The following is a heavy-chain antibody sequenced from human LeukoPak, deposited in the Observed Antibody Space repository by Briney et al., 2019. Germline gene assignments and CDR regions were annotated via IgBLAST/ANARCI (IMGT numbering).Heavy chain of an antibody. Sequence: GGSLRHSCAASGFTFSSSSMNWVRPAPGERLEWVSSIRSSSSYIYYADSLKGRCTISRDNAKNSLYLQMNSLRAEDTAVYYCARDWHDSSGYYYASPFDYWGQGTLVTVSS. V-gene: IGHV3-21*01. CDR3: ARDWHDSSGYYYASPFDY. D-gene: IGHD3-22*01. CDR2: IRSSSSYI. CDR1: GFTFSSSS. J-gene: IGHJ4*02.